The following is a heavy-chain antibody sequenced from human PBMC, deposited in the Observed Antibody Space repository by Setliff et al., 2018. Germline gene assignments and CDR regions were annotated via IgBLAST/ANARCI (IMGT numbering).Heavy chain of an antibody. CDR2: IYTSGTT. CDR1: GASIGSGSHY. CDR3: ARGRPPLVGDY. D-gene: IGHD2-2*01. V-gene: IGHV4-61*02. J-gene: IGHJ4*02. Sequence: PSETLSLTCTVSGASIGSGSHYWSWIRQPAGRGLEWIGRIYTSGTTNYSPSLKSRVSISSDTSKNVISLKLNSVTAADTAVYFCARGRPPLVGDYWGQGTLVTVSS.